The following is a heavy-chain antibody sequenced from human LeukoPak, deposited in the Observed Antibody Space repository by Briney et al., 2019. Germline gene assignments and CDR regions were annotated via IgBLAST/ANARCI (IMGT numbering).Heavy chain of an antibody. Sequence: ASVKVSCKASGYTFTGYYMHWVRLAPGQGLEWMGWINPNSGGTNYAQKFQGRVTMTRDTSISTAYMELSRLRSDDTAVYYCARVTAAAGTRFDYWGQGTLVTVSS. CDR3: ARVTAAAGTRFDY. CDR2: INPNSGGT. V-gene: IGHV1-2*02. CDR1: GYTFTGYY. J-gene: IGHJ4*02. D-gene: IGHD6-13*01.